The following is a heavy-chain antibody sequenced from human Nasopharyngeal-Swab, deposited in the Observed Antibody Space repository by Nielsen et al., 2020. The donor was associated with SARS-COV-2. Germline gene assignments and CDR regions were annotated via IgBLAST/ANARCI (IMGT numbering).Heavy chain of an antibody. V-gene: IGHV3-23*01. Sequence: GGSLRLSCAASGFTFSTYAMTWVRQAPGKGLEWVSTIDAGGANTFYADSVKGRFTISRDNSKNTLYLQMNSLTTDDTAVYYCARDEVQQGTTTVGYLDYWGQGTLVTVSP. J-gene: IGHJ4*02. CDR1: GFTFSTYA. CDR2: IDAGGANT. CDR3: ARDEVQQGTTTVGYLDY. D-gene: IGHD4-23*01.